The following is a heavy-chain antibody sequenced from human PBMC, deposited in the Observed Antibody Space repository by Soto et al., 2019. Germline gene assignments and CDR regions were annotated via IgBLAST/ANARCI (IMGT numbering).Heavy chain of an antibody. CDR2: IIPILGIA. V-gene: IGHV1-69*02. Sequence: QVQLVQSGAEVKKPGSSVKVSCKASGGTFSSYTISWVRQAPGQGLEWMGRIIPILGIANYAQKFQGRVTITADKSTSTAYRELSSLRSEDTAVYYCTSVRSITGSFPCYWGQGTLVTVSS. CDR1: GGTFSSYT. CDR3: TSVRSITGSFPCY. D-gene: IGHD1-20*01. J-gene: IGHJ4*02.